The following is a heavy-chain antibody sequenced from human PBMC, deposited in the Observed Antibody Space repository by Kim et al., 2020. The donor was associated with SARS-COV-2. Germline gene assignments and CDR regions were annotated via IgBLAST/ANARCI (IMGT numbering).Heavy chain of an antibody. J-gene: IGHJ4*02. Sequence: GGSLRLSCRASGFTFPGYVIHWVRQIPGKGLEWVGRIRSRADSFDTHYAASVRGRFTISSDDSNYSLYLQMNSLETEDTAVYYCALKEGGYWGQGTLVTVSS. CDR3: ALKEGGY. D-gene: IGHD3-16*01. CDR2: IRSRADSFDT. V-gene: IGHV3-72*01. CDR1: GFTFPGYV.